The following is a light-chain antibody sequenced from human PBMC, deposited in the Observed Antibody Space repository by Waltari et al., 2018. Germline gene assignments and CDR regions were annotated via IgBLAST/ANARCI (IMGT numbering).Light chain of an antibody. CDR2: VNSDGSH. V-gene: IGLV4-69*01. Sequence: QLVLTQSPSASASLGASVKLTCTLSSGHSNNIIAWLQQRPETGPRYLMKVNSDGSHNKGDEIPDRFSGCSSEAERYLTISSGESEDEADYYCQTGGHGTWVFGGGTTLTVL. J-gene: IGLJ3*02. CDR1: SGHSNNI. CDR3: QTGGHGTWV.